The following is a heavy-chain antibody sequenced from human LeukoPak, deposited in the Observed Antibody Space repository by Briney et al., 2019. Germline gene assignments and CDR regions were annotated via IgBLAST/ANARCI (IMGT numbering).Heavy chain of an antibody. CDR2: INHSGST. CDR3: ARHSRRGFKVAATGMDV. CDR1: GGSFSGYY. D-gene: IGHD2-15*01. Sequence: SETLSLTCAVYGGSFSGYYWSWIRQPPGKGLEWIGEINHSGSTNYNPSLKSRVTISVDTSKNQFSLKLSSVTAADTAVYYCARHSRRGFKVAATGMDVWGKGTTVTISS. V-gene: IGHV4-34*01. J-gene: IGHJ6*04.